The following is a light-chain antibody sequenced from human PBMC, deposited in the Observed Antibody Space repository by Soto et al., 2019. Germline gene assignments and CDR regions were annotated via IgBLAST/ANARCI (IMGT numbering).Light chain of an antibody. Sequence: EIVLPPSPGTLSLSPGETAPLSCTASQSISSNLAWYQQKTGQAPRILIYAESNRATGIPDRFTGSGSGTDLDLTISRLEPEDFAVYFCQKHGSSPLTFGGGTKVDIK. CDR1: QSISSN. J-gene: IGKJ4*01. CDR2: AES. V-gene: IGKV3-20*01. CDR3: QKHGSSPLT.